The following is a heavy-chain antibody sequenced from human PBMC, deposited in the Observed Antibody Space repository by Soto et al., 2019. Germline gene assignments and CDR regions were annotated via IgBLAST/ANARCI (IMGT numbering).Heavy chain of an antibody. D-gene: IGHD6-25*01. CDR2: INAGNGNT. CDR1: GYTFTSYA. J-gene: IGHJ6*02. CDR3: ARGAADYYYYGMDV. Sequence: ASVKVSCKASGYTFTSYAMHWVRQAPGQRLEWMGWINAGNGNTKYSQKFQGRVTITRDTSASTAYMELSSLRSEDTAVYYCARGAADYYYYGMDVWGQGTTVTSP. V-gene: IGHV1-3*01.